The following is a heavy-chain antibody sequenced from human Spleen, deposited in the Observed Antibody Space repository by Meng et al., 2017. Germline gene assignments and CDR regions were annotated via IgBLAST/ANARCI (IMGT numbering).Heavy chain of an antibody. Sequence: SETLSLTCGVYGGSFSGYYWSWIRQPPGKGLEWIGEVDHSRSFNYNPSLKSRVNILVDTSKTLFSLKLTSVTAADTAVYYCARDPVVRGGFEFDIWGQGTMVTVSS. D-gene: IGHD3-10*01. CDR1: GGSFSGYY. J-gene: IGHJ3*02. CDR2: VDHSRSF. CDR3: ARDPVVRGGFEFDI. V-gene: IGHV4-34*01.